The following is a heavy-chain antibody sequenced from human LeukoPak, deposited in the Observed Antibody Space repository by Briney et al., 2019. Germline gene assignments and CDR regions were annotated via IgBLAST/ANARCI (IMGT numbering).Heavy chain of an antibody. D-gene: IGHD3-3*01. Sequence: GASVKVSCKASGYTFTGYYMHWVRQAPGQGLEWMGWINPNSGGTNYAQKFQGRVTMTRDTSISTAYMELSRLRFDDTAVYYCASSLLRSGSARLYYYYGMDVWGQGTTVTVSS. CDR1: GYTFTGYY. V-gene: IGHV1-2*02. J-gene: IGHJ6*02. CDR3: ASSLLRSGSARLYYYYGMDV. CDR2: INPNSGGT.